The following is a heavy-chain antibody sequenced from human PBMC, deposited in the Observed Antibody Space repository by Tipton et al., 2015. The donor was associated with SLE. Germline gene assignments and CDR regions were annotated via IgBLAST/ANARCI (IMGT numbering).Heavy chain of an antibody. V-gene: IGHV3-74*01. Sequence: SLRLSCAASGFSFSTYWMHWVRQVPGKGPVWVSRINSDGRNIDYADSVKGRFTISRDNAKNTLYLQMDSLRVEDTAVYYCARDKVQMMPGANWFDPWGQGTLVTVSS. D-gene: IGHD2-2*01. J-gene: IGHJ5*02. CDR2: INSDGRNI. CDR1: GFSFSTYW. CDR3: ARDKVQMMPGANWFDP.